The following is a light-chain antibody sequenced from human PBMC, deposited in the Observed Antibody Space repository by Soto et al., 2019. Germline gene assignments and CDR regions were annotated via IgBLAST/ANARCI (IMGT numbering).Light chain of an antibody. CDR2: LEGSGSY. CDR1: SRHSSYI. CDR3: ETWDSNTVV. J-gene: IGLJ2*01. Sequence: QLVLTQSSSASASLGSSVKLTCTLSSRHSSYIIAWHQQQPGKAPRYLMKLEGSGSYNKGSGVPDRFSGSSSGADRYLTISNLQFEDEADYYCETWDSNTVVFGGGTKVTVL. V-gene: IGLV4-60*02.